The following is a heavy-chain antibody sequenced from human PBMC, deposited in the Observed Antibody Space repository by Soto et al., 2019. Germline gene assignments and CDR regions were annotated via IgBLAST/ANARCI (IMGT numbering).Heavy chain of an antibody. V-gene: IGHV3-23*01. CDR2: VCGSGGST. CDR1: GFTFSIYA. CDR3: AKATRGGAATLIRDY. Sequence: EVQLLESGVGLVQPGGSLRLSCAAAGFTFSIYAMSWVCQAPRKGLEWVSAVCGSGGSTYYADSVKGRFTISRDNSKNTLYLQMNSLRADDTAVYYCAKATRGGAATLIRDYWGQGTLVTGSS. D-gene: IGHD6-13*01. J-gene: IGHJ4*02.